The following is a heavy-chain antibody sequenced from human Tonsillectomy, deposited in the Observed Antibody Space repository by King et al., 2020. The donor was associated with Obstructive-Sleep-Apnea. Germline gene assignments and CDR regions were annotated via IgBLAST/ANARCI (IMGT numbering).Heavy chain of an antibody. Sequence: VQLVESGGGLVQPGGSLRLSCAASGFSFNSFPITWVRQPPGRGLEWIAYINYAGAIIYADSVKGRFTISSDNTKKLLYLQMNSLRVDDTAVYFFARVSNGNSGGDYWGQGTLVTVS. V-gene: IGHV3-48*03. CDR1: GFSFNSFP. D-gene: IGHD4-23*01. CDR2: INYAGAII. J-gene: IGHJ4*02. CDR3: ARVSNGNSGGDY.